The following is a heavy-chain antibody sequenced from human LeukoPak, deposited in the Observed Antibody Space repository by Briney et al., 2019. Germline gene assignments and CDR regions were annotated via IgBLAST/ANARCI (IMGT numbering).Heavy chain of an antibody. CDR3: ARDNRDSSGYYCPLDY. J-gene: IGHJ4*02. V-gene: IGHV3-7*01. Sequence: GGSLRLSCAASGFTFSSYWMSWVRQAPGKGLEWVANIKQDGGEKYYVDSVKGRFTISRDNAKNSLYLQMNSLRAEDTAVYYCARDNRDSSGYYCPLDYWGQGTLVTVSS. D-gene: IGHD3-22*01. CDR1: GFTFSSYW. CDR2: IKQDGGEK.